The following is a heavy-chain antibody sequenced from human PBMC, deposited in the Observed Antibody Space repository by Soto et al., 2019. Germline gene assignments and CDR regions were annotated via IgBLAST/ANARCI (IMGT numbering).Heavy chain of an antibody. Sequence: QLQLQESGPGLVKPSETLSLTCTVSGGSLSSSSYYWAWIRQPPGKGLEWIGNIYYSGITYYNPSLNSLFTMSLDTSKNQFSLKLNSVTAADTAVYFCARMASYTGNYVARGDYYYGLDVWGQGTTVTVSS. D-gene: IGHD1-26*01. J-gene: IGHJ6*02. CDR1: GGSLSSSSYY. CDR2: IYYSGIT. V-gene: IGHV4-39*01. CDR3: ARMASYTGNYVARGDYYYGLDV.